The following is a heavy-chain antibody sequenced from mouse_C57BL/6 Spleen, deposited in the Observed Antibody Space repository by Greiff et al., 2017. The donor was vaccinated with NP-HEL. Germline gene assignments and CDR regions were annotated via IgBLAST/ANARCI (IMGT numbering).Heavy chain of an antibody. Sequence: QVQLKQSGPELVKPGASVKISCKASGYAFSSSWMNWVKQRPGKGLEWIGRIYPGDGDTNYNGKFKGKATLTADKSSSTAYMQLSSLTSEDSAVYFCYRQDYGKLPWFADWGQGTLVTVSA. J-gene: IGHJ3*01. V-gene: IGHV1-82*01. D-gene: IGHD1-1*01. CDR1: GYAFSSSW. CDR2: IYPGDGDT. CDR3: YRQDYGKLPWFAD.